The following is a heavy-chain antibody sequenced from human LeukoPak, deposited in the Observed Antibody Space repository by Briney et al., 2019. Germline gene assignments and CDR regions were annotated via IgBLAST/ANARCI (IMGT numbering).Heavy chain of an antibody. CDR3: AREHASYDSSGPDY. J-gene: IGHJ4*02. D-gene: IGHD3-22*01. CDR2: IYYSGST. V-gene: IGHV4-31*03. CDR1: GGSISSGGYY. Sequence: SETLSLTCTVSGGSISSGGYYWGWIRQHPGKGLEWIGYIYYSGSTYYNPSLKSRVTISVDTSKNQFSLKLSSVTAADTAVYYCAREHASYDSSGPDYWGQGTLVTVSS.